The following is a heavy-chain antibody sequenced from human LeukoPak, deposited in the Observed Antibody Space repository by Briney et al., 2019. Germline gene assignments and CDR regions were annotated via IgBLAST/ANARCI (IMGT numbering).Heavy chain of an antibody. CDR3: ARADYSSSWYNPFDY. V-gene: IGHV1-2*02. CDR2: INPNSGGT. Sequence: ASVKVPCKASGYTFTGYYMHWVRQAPGQGLEWMGWINPNSGGTNYAQKFQGRVTMTRDTSISTAYMELSRLRSDDTAVYYCARADYSSSWYNPFDYWGQGTLVTVSS. CDR1: GYTFTGYY. J-gene: IGHJ4*02. D-gene: IGHD6-13*01.